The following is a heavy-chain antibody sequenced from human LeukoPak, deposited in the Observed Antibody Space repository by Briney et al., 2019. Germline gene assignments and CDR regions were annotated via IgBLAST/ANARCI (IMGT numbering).Heavy chain of an antibody. V-gene: IGHV4-34*01. D-gene: IGHD6-19*01. CDR3: AREGYSSGWWGFDY. J-gene: IGHJ4*02. CDR1: GGSFSGYY. CDR2: INHSGST. Sequence: SETLSLTCAVYGGSFSGYYWSWIRQPPGKGLEWIGEINHSGSTNYNPSLKSRVTISVDTSKNQFSLKLSSVTAADTAVYYCAREGYSSGWWGFDYWGRGTLVTVSS.